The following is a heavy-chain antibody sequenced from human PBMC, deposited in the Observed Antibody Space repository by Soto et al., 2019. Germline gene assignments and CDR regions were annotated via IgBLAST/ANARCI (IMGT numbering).Heavy chain of an antibody. CDR2: ISYDGSNK. D-gene: IGHD6-19*01. CDR1: GFTFSSYA. V-gene: IGHV3-30-3*01. Sequence: QVQLVESGGGVVQPGRSLRLSCAASGFTFSSYAMHWVRQAPGKGLEWVAVISYDGSNKYYADSVKGRFTISRDNSKNTLYLQMNRLRAEDTAVYYCARDHSVYSSGKHDAFDIWGQGTMVTVAS. CDR3: ARDHSVYSSGKHDAFDI. J-gene: IGHJ3*02.